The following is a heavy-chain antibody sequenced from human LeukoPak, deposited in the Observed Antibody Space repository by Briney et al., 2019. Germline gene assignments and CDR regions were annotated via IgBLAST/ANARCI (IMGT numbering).Heavy chain of an antibody. D-gene: IGHD3-3*01. CDR1: GFTFSSYS. J-gene: IGHJ6*03. CDR2: ISSSSSTI. Sequence: PLGGSLRLSCAASGFTFSSYSMNWVRQAPGKGLEWVSYISSSSSTIYYADSVKGRFTISRDNAKNSLYLQMNSLRAEDTAVHYCARDHADLSDYYYMDVWGKGTTVTVSS. V-gene: IGHV3-48*01. CDR3: ARDHADLSDYYYMDV.